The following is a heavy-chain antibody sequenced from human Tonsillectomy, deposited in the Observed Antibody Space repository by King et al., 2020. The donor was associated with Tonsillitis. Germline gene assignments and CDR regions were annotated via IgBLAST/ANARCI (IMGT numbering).Heavy chain of an antibody. J-gene: IGHJ4*02. Sequence: VQLVESGGGLVKPGGSLRLSCAASGFSLSDFYMTWIRQAPGKGLEWVSYISSGGSAVHYANSVKGRFTISRDNAKNSLYLQMNSLRAEDTAVYYWAGGVNPYYFDNSGYDLDYWGQGTLVTVSS. CDR1: GFSLSDFY. D-gene: IGHD3-22*01. V-gene: IGHV3-11*01. CDR3: AGGVNPYYFDNSGYDLDY. CDR2: ISSGGSAV.